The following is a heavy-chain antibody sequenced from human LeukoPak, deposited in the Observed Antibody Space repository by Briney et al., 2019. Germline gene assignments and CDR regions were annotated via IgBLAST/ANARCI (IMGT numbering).Heavy chain of an antibody. CDR1: GGSFSGYY. J-gene: IGHJ4*02. D-gene: IGHD3-16*02. CDR3: ARGRTTYDYVWGSYRPPDY. V-gene: IGHV4-34*01. Sequence: SETLSLTXAVYGGSFSGYYWNWIGQPPGKGLEWVGEINHRGSTNYNPSLKSRVTISVDTSKNQFSLKLSSVTAADTAVYYCARGRTTYDYVWGSYRPPDYWGQGTLVTVPS. CDR2: INHRGST.